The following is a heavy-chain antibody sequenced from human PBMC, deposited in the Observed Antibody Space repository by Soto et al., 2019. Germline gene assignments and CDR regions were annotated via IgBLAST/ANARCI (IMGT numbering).Heavy chain of an antibody. Sequence: ASVKVSCKASGGTFSSYAISWVRQAPGQGLEWMGGIIPIFGTANYAQKFQGRVTITADESTSTAYMELSSLRSEDTAVYYCARDWAALGLAVAGTRWLDPWGQGTLVTVSS. D-gene: IGHD6-19*01. V-gene: IGHV1-69*13. CDR3: ARDWAALGLAVAGTRWLDP. J-gene: IGHJ5*02. CDR1: GGTFSSYA. CDR2: IIPIFGTA.